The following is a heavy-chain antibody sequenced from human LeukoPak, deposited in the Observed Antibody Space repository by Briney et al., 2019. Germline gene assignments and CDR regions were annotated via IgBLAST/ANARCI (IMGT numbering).Heavy chain of an antibody. Sequence: GGSLRLSCAASGFTFNSYDMHWVRQAPGKGLEWVAVISYDGSNKYYADSVKGRFTISRDNSKNTLYLQMNSLRAEDTALYYCAKDLLYSGSYSPFDYWGQGTLVTVSS. D-gene: IGHD1-26*01. J-gene: IGHJ4*02. CDR2: ISYDGSNK. V-gene: IGHV3-30*18. CDR3: AKDLLYSGSYSPFDY. CDR1: GFTFNSYD.